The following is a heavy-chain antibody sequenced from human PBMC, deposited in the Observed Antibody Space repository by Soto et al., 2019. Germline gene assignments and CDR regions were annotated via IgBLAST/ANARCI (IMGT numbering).Heavy chain of an antibody. D-gene: IGHD6-19*01. CDR2: ISYDGSNK. CDR1: GFTFSSYG. V-gene: IGHV3-30*18. Sequence: QVQLVESGGGVVQPGRSLRLSCAASGFTFSSYGMHWVRQAPGKGLEWVAVISYDGSNKYYADSVKGRFTISRDNSKNTLYLQMNSLRAEDTAVYYCAKGRSGWRYKQFDYWGQGTLVTVSS. CDR3: AKGRSGWRYKQFDY. J-gene: IGHJ4*02.